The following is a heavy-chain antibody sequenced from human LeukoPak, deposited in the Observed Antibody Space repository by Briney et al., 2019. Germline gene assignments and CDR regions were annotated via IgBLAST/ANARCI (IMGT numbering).Heavy chain of an antibody. D-gene: IGHD1-1*01. CDR2: IIPILGIA. Sequence: ASVKVSCKASGGTFSSYTISWVRQAPGQGLEWMGRIIPILGIANYAQKFQGRVTITADKSTSTAYMELSSLRSEDTAVYYCARGWYNWNDGFDYWGQGTLVTVSS. CDR1: GGTFSSYT. J-gene: IGHJ4*02. V-gene: IGHV1-69*02. CDR3: ARGWYNWNDGFDY.